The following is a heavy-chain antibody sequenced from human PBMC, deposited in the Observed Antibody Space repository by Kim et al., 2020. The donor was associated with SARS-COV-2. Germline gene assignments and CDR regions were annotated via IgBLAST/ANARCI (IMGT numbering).Heavy chain of an antibody. CDR3: ARVGYTSWSIDD. J-gene: IGHJ4*02. CDR2: INQIASTS. Sequence: GGSLRLSCIDSGFTFSRFWMTWVRQAPGKGLEWVANINQIASTSYYVDSVRGRFTISRDNARNSVYLQMDNLRPDDTAVYFCARVGYTSWSIDDWARGTL. CDR1: GFTFSRFW. V-gene: IGHV3-7*01. D-gene: IGHD6-6*01.